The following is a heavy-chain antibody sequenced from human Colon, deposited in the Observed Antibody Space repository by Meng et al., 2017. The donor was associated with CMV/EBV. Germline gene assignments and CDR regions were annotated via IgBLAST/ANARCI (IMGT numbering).Heavy chain of an antibody. CDR2: INPDSGDT. V-gene: IGHV1-2*02. CDR3: ARRPVAVWEGWDN. J-gene: IGHJ4*02. D-gene: IGHD1-26*01. CDR1: GYTFTGYY. Sequence: ASVKVSCKASGYTFTGYYIHWLRQAPGQGLEWMGWINPDSGDTKYSQRFQGRVTMTRDTSISVAYMDLSGLRSDDTAVYYCARRPVAVWEGWDNRGQGTRVTVSS.